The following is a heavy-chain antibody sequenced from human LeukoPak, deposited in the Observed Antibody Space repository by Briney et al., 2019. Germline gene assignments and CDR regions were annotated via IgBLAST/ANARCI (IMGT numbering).Heavy chain of an antibody. CDR2: ITPSGGST. D-gene: IGHD2-2*01. Sequence: ASVKVSCKASGYTFTNYYIHWVRQAPGQGLEWMGIITPSGGSTNYAQKFQGRVTMTRDTSTSTVYMELSSLRSEDTAVYYCARSGVPTAIVYFDYWGQGTLVTVSS. CDR1: GYTFTNYY. V-gene: IGHV1-46*01. J-gene: IGHJ4*02. CDR3: ARSGVPTAIVYFDY.